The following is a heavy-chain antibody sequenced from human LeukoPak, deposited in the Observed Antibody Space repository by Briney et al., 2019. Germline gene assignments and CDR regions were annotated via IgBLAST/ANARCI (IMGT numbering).Heavy chain of an antibody. Sequence: GASVKVSCKSSGYTFTGYYMHWVRPAPGQGLEWMGWINPNSGGTNYAQKFQGRVTMTRDTSISTAYMELSRLRSDDKAVYYCARVGGSLGIGAFDIWGQGTMVTVSS. CDR2: INPNSGGT. D-gene: IGHD1-26*01. CDR1: GYTFTGYY. J-gene: IGHJ3*02. V-gene: IGHV1-2*02. CDR3: ARVGGSLGIGAFDI.